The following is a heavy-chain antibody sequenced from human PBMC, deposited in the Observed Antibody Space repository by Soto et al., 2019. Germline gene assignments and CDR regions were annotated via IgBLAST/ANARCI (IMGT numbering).Heavy chain of an antibody. CDR1: GYTFTNYD. CDR2: MNPNSGNT. CDR3: ARGINYGDYSRWFAP. J-gene: IGHJ5*02. V-gene: IGHV1-8*01. D-gene: IGHD4-17*01. Sequence: QVQLVQSGAEVKKPGASVKVSCKASGYTFTNYDINWVRQATGQGLEYLGWMNPNSGNTGYVQKFQGRVTMTRNTSISTAYMELSSLKSEDTAVYYCARGINYGDYSRWFAPWGQGTLVTVSS.